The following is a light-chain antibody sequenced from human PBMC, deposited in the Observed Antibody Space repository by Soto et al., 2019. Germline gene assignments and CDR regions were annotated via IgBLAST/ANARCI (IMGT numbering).Light chain of an antibody. CDR3: QQRSNRPLT. CDR2: DES. CDR1: QSVSSNY. J-gene: IGKJ5*01. V-gene: IGKV3D-20*02. Sequence: ENVVTSSPGALSFSAEDRATRYFSASQSVSSNYLAWYQQNPGQAPRLFMYDESSRATGIPDRFSGSGSATDFTLTISRLEPEDSAVYYCQQRSNRPLTFGQGTRLEIK.